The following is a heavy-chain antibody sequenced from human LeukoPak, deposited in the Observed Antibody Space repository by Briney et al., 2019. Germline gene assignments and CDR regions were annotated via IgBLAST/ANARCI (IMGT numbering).Heavy chain of an antibody. V-gene: IGHV3-74*01. Sequence: GGSLRLSCAASGFTFSSYWMHWIRQAPGKGLVWASRIKGDGSHTIYADSVKGRFTISRDNAKNTLYLQMKSLRAEDTAVYYCVRDWDHFDFDSWGQGTLVTVSS. D-gene: IGHD3-9*01. CDR2: IKGDGSHT. CDR1: GFTFSSYW. CDR3: VRDWDHFDFDS. J-gene: IGHJ5*01.